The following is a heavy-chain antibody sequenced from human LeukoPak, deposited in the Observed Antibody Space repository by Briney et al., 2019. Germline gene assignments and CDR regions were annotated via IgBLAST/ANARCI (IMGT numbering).Heavy chain of an antibody. Sequence: GGSLRLSCAASGFTFSSYSMNWVRQAPGKGLEWVSSISSSSSYIYYADSVKGRFTTSRDNAKNSLYLQMNSLRAEDTAVYFCAKRGVVIRVILVGFHKEAYYFESWGQGALVTVSS. V-gene: IGHV3-21*04. CDR1: GFTFSSYS. CDR3: AKRGVVIRVILVGFHKEAYYFES. J-gene: IGHJ4*02. D-gene: IGHD3/OR15-3a*01. CDR2: ISSSSSYI.